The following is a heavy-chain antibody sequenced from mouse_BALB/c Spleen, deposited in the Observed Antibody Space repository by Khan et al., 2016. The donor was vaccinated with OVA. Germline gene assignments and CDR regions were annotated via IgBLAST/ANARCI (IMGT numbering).Heavy chain of an antibody. Sequence: QVQLKESGAELARPGASVKMSCKASGYTFTSYTIHWVKLRPGQGLEWIGFINPSNGYTNYNQKFKDKATLTADKSSTTVYMQLSSLTSDDSAVXNGVGDGAYRRRDGRFAYWGQGTLVTVSA. D-gene: IGHD1-1*01. CDR2: INPSNGYT. V-gene: IGHV1-4*01. J-gene: IGHJ3*01. CDR1: GYTFTSYT. CDR3: VGDGAYRRRDGRFAY.